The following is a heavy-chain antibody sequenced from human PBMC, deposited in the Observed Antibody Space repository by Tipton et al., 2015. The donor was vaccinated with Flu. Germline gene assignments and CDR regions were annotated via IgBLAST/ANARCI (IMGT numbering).Heavy chain of an antibody. Sequence: SLRLSCAASGFAFSNSAMTWVRQASGKGLEWVSRIGAIDGTTHYADSVKGRFTISRDNSKNTLYLQMNNLRVEDTAVYYCANVPNFDYWGPATLVTVST. CDR2: IGAIDGTT. CDR3: ANVPNFDY. J-gene: IGHJ4*02. D-gene: IGHD6-6*01. V-gene: IGHV3-23*01. CDR1: GFAFSNSA.